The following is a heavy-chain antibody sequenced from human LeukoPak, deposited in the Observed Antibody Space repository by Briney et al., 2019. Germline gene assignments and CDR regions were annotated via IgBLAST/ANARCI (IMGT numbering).Heavy chain of an antibody. CDR3: ARSGWGSGYMGDY. CDR1: GYTFTSYY. J-gene: IGHJ4*02. Sequence: ASVKVSRKASGYTFTSYYMHWVRQAPGQGLEWMGIINPSGGSTSYAQKFQGRVTITADKSTSTAYMELSSLRSEDTAVYYCARSGWGSGYMGDYWGQGTLVTASS. V-gene: IGHV1-46*01. D-gene: IGHD3-22*01. CDR2: INPSGGST.